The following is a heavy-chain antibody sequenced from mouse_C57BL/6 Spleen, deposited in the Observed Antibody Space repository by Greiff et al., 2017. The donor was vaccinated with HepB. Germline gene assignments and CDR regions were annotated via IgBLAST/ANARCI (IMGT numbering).Heavy chain of an antibody. D-gene: IGHD4-1*01. V-gene: IGHV5-17*01. Sequence: DVMLVESGGGLVKPGGSLKLSCAASGFTFSDYGMHWVRQAPEKGLEWVAYISSGSSTIYYADTVKGRFTISRDNAKNTLFLQMTSLRSEDTAMYYCAILGFDYWGQGTTLTVSS. CDR2: ISSGSSTI. J-gene: IGHJ2*01. CDR3: AILGFDY. CDR1: GFTFSDYG.